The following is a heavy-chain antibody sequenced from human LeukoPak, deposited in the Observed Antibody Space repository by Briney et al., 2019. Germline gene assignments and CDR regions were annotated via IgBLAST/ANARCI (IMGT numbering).Heavy chain of an antibody. D-gene: IGHD3-22*01. V-gene: IGHV3-30-3*01. Sequence: GGSLRLSCAASGFTFSSYAMHWVRRAPGKGLEWVAVISYDGSNKYCADSVKGRFTISRDNSKNTLYLQMNSLRAEDTAVYYCARENYYDSSGLFDYWGQGTLVTVSS. CDR3: ARENYYDSSGLFDY. CDR2: ISYDGSNK. J-gene: IGHJ4*02. CDR1: GFTFSSYA.